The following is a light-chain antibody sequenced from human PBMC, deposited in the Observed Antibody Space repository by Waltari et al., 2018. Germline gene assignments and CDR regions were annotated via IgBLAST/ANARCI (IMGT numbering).Light chain of an antibody. CDR2: EVT. Sequence: QSALTQPASVSGSPGQSITISCSGTRSDVGAYNFVSWYQQHPVQAPKVLIYEVTNRPSGVSNRFSASKSGNTASLTISGLQAEDEADYYCASYTSITTVVFGGGTKLTVL. V-gene: IGLV2-14*01. J-gene: IGLJ2*01. CDR3: ASYTSITTVV. CDR1: RSDVGAYNF.